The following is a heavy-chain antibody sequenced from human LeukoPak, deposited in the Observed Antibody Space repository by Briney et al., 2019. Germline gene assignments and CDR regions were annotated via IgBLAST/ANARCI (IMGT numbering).Heavy chain of an antibody. CDR2: TYYSGST. Sequence: SETLSLTCTVSGGSISSYYWSWIRQPPGKGLEWIGYTYYSGSTNCNPSLKSRVTISVDTSKNQFSLKLSSVTAADTAVYYCARDHIVVVPAAIGVYYYYGMDVWGQGTTVTVSS. CDR3: ARDHIVVVPAAIGVYYYYGMDV. D-gene: IGHD2-2*02. V-gene: IGHV4-59*01. CDR1: GGSISSYY. J-gene: IGHJ6*02.